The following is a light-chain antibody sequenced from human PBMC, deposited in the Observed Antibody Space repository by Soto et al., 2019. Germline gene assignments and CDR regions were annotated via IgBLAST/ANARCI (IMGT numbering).Light chain of an antibody. V-gene: IGKV1-5*01. Sequence: DIQMTQSPSTPSATAGDRVTITCRASQGISSWLAWYQHKPGKAPKLLIYDASNLDSGVPSRFSGSGSGTEFSLTISNLQPDDCATYYCQQYENYWTFGQGTKVDIK. CDR1: QGISSW. CDR2: DAS. CDR3: QQYENYWT. J-gene: IGKJ1*01.